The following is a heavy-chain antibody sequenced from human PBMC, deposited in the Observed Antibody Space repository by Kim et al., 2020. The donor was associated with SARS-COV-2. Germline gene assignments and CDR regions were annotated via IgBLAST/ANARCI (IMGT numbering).Heavy chain of an antibody. CDR3: AKDRRYSSSFDY. CDR2: ISYDGSNK. V-gene: IGHV3-30*18. CDR1: GFTFSSYG. J-gene: IGHJ4*02. D-gene: IGHD6-19*01. Sequence: GGSLRLSCAASGFTFSSYGMHWVRQAPGKGLEWVAVISYDGSNKYYADSVKGRFTISRDNSKNTLYLQMNSLRAEDTAVYYCAKDRRYSSSFDYWGQGTL.